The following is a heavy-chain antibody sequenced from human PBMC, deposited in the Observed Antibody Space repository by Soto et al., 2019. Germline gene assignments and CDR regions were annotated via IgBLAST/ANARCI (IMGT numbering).Heavy chain of an antibody. CDR2: ISSSGSTI. Sequence: EVQLVESGGGLVQPGGSLRLSCGASGFTFIIYEMNWVRQAPGKGLEWVSYISSSGSTIYYADSVKGRFTISRDNAKKSLYLQMNSLGDEDTAVYYCAAALEDGDNYCEYWGQGTLVTVSS. D-gene: IGHD2-15*01. CDR3: AAALEDGDNYCEY. CDR1: GFTFIIYE. V-gene: IGHV3-48*03. J-gene: IGHJ4*02.